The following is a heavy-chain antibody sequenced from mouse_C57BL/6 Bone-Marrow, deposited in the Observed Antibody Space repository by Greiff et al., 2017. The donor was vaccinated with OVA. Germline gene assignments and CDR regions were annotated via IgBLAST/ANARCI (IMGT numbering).Heavy chain of an antibody. J-gene: IGHJ4*01. CDR2: IDPEDGDT. V-gene: IGHV14-1*01. CDR3: TDGHYAMDY. Sequence: VQLQQSGAELVRPGASVKLSCTASGFNITDYYMHWVKQRPEQGLEWIGRIDPEDGDTEYAPKFQGKATMTADTSSNTAYLQLSSLTSEDTAVYYCTDGHYAMDYWGQGTSVTVSS. D-gene: IGHD2-3*01. CDR1: GFNITDYY.